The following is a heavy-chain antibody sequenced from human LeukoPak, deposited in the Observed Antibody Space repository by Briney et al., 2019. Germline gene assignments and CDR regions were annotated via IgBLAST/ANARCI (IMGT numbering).Heavy chain of an antibody. CDR1: GLTFSSYS. V-gene: IGHV3-48*02. Sequence: PGGSLRLSCAASGLTFSSYSMNWVRQAPGKGLEWVSYISSGSTTIYYADSVKGRFTISRDNAKNSLYLQMNSLRDEDTAVYYCARAFGELLPPDYWGQGTLVTVSS. CDR2: ISSGSTTI. CDR3: ARAFGELLPPDY. D-gene: IGHD3-10*01. J-gene: IGHJ4*02.